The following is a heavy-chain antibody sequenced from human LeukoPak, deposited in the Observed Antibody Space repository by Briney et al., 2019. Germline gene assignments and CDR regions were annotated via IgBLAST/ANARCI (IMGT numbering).Heavy chain of an antibody. CDR1: GFTFSNFA. D-gene: IGHD2-15*01. Sequence: GGSLRLSCAASGFTFSNFAMTWVRQAPGKGLEWVSSIVGSSSTYYSDSLKGRFTISRDNAKNSLYLQMNSLRAEDTAVYYCARSFSGGIYDYWGQGTLVTVSS. CDR3: ARSFSGGIYDY. V-gene: IGHV3-21*01. CDR2: IVGSSST. J-gene: IGHJ4*02.